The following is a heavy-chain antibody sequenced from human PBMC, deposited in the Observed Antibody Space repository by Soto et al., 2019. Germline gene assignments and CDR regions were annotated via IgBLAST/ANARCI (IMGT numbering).Heavy chain of an antibody. CDR2: IYHSGST. J-gene: IGHJ4*02. CDR3: ARWKGGNSNFDY. V-gene: IGHV4-4*02. CDR1: GGSISSSNW. Sequence: QVQLQESGPGLVKPSGTLSLTCAVSGGSISSSNWWRWVRQPPGKGLEWTGEIYHSGSTNYNPSLKSRVTRSVDKSKHQCSLELSSVTSADTAVYDCARWKGGNSNFDYWGQGTLVTVSS. D-gene: IGHD4-4*01.